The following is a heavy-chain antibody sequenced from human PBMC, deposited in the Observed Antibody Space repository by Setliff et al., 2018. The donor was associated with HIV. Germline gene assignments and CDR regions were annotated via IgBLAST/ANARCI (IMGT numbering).Heavy chain of an antibody. Sequence: GGSLRLSCAASGFTFSSYWMSWVRQAPGKGLEWVANIKQDGSEKYYVDSVKGRFTISRDNAKNSLYLQMNSLTAEDTAVYYCVRSGFLGAFDIWGLGATVTVSS. CDR1: GFTFSSYW. CDR2: IKQDGSEK. J-gene: IGHJ3*02. D-gene: IGHD3-16*01. V-gene: IGHV3-7*04. CDR3: VRSGFLGAFDI.